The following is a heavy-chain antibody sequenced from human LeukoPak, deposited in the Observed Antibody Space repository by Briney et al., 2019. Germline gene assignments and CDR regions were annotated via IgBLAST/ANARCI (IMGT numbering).Heavy chain of an antibody. Sequence: PAESLSLSCVVSGFTFSSYGMHWVRQAPGKGLEWIAFMTYDGSKRPYADSVKGRFTISRVNSKNTLYLQMDDLRPDDTAFYYCARNRYSDIDDAFDTWGQGTMVTVSS. CDR2: MTYDGSKR. J-gene: IGHJ3*02. CDR3: ARNRYSDIDDAFDT. V-gene: IGHV3-30*03. D-gene: IGHD3-16*02. CDR1: GFTFSSYG.